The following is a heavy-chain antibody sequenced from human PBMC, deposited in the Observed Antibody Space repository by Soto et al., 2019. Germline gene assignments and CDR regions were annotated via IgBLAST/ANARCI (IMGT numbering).Heavy chain of an antibody. Sequence: ASVKVSCKASGYTFTSYGISWVRQAPGQGLEWMGWISAYNGDTNYAQKLQGRVTMTTDTSTSTAYMELRSLRSDDTAVYYCARDAITVSHTMFGMDVWGQGTTVTVSS. V-gene: IGHV1-18*01. J-gene: IGHJ6*02. CDR3: ARDAITVSHTMFGMDV. CDR2: ISAYNGDT. D-gene: IGHD3-10*02. CDR1: GYTFTSYG.